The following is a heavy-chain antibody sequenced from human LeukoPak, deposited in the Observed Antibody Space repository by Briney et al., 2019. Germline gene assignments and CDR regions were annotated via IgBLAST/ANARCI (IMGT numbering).Heavy chain of an antibody. CDR2: IFYTVTT. V-gene: IGHV4-59*01. D-gene: IGHD4-23*01. CDR3: ARQHGGNYLDF. Sequence: SETLSLTCTVSGVSISYNYWGWIRQPPGKGLEWIGQIFYTVTTEYNPSLKSRVSMSLDTSKNQFSLRLSSVTAGDTAVYYCARQHGGNYLDFWGQGTLVTVSS. J-gene: IGHJ4*02. CDR1: GVSISYNY.